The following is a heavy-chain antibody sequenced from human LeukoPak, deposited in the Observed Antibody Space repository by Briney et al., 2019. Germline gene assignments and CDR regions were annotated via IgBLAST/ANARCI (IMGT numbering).Heavy chain of an antibody. CDR3: VRTEVSSGSEDY. J-gene: IGHJ4*02. CDR1: GYSISSGHY. V-gene: IGHV4-38-2*01. D-gene: IGHD6-19*01. CDR2: IYHSGST. Sequence: PSETLSLTCAVSGYSISSGHYWGWIRQPPGKGLEWIGSIYHSGSTYYNPSLKSRVTISVDTSKNQFSLKLSSVTAADTAVYYCVRTEVSSGSEDYWGQGTLVTVSS.